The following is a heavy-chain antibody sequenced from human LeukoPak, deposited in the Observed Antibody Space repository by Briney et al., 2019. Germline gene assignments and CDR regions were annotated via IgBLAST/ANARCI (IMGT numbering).Heavy chain of an antibody. CDR3: AKDRHHYDSRGGFDY. D-gene: IGHD3-22*01. V-gene: IGHV3-23*01. Sequence: QPGGSLRLSCAASGFTFSSYVMSWVRQAPGKGLEWVSAISGSGGSTYYADSVKGRFTISRDNSKNTLYLQMNSLRAEDTAVYYCAKDRHHYDSRGGFDYWGQGTLVTVSS. CDR1: GFTFSSYV. CDR2: ISGSGGST. J-gene: IGHJ4*02.